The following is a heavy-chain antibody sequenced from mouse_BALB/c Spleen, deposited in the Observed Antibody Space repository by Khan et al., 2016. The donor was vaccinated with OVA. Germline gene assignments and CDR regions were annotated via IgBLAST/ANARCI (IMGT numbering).Heavy chain of an antibody. J-gene: IGHJ3*01. Sequence: QVQLKQSGPGLVQPSQSLSITCTVSGFSLSNYGVHWVRQSPGKGLEWLGEIWRGGSTDFNAAFISRMNISKDNSKSQVFFKMNSLQTNDSAIYYCARGGLPFAFWGQGTLVTVSA. CDR3: ARGGLPFAF. CDR1: GFSLSNYG. CDR2: IWRGGST. D-gene: IGHD2-13*01. V-gene: IGHV2-2*02.